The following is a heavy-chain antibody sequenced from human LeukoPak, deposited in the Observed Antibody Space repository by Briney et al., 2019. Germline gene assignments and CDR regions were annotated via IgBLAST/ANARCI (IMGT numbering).Heavy chain of an antibody. CDR3: ARSSIVVVSILDY. CDR2: ISSNGGST. J-gene: IGHJ4*02. Sequence: GGSLRLSCAASGFPFSSYAMHWVRQAPGKGLEYVSAISSNGGSTSYANSVKGRFTISRDNSKNTLYLQMGSLRADDMAVYYCARSSIVVVSILDYWGQGTLVTVSS. V-gene: IGHV3-64*01. D-gene: IGHD2-2*01. CDR1: GFPFSSYA.